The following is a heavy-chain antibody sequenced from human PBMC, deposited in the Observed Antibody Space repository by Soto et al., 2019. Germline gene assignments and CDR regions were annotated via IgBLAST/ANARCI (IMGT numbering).Heavy chain of an antibody. CDR3: SRVDPGETSPFDH. J-gene: IGHJ4*02. D-gene: IGHD3-10*01. Sequence: ASVKVSCKASGYTFYNFGISWVRQAPGQGLEWMGWINPFDGSRMFAQSFQGRVTMTRDTSTSTVYMEVSSLRSEDTAVYYCSRVDPGETSPFDHWGQGTLVTVSS. CDR1: GYTFYNFG. V-gene: IGHV1-46*02. CDR2: INPFDGSR.